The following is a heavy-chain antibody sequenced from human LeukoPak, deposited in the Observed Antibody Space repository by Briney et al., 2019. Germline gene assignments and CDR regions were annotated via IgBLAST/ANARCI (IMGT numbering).Heavy chain of an antibody. Sequence: ASVKVSCKASGYTFTGYYMHWVRQAPGQGLEWMGGIIPIFGTANYAQKFQGRVTITADESTSTAYMELSSLRSEDTAVYYCARDPYDSSGYGYWGQGTLVTVSS. D-gene: IGHD3-22*01. CDR1: GYTFTGYY. J-gene: IGHJ4*02. CDR2: IIPIFGTA. V-gene: IGHV1-69*13. CDR3: ARDPYDSSGYGY.